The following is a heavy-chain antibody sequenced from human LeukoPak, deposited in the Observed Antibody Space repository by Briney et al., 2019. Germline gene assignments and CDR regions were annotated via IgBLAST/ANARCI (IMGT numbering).Heavy chain of an antibody. V-gene: IGHV3-21*01. CDR1: GFSFSSYT. CDR2: ISSSSTYI. CDR3: ARDRWFGPAD. Sequence: AGGSLRLSCAASGFSFSSYTMNWVRQAPGKGLEWVSSISSSSTYIYYADSVRGRFTIFRDNAKNSLYLQMYSPRVEDTAVYYCARDRWFGPADWGQGTLVTVSS. J-gene: IGHJ4*02. D-gene: IGHD3-10*01.